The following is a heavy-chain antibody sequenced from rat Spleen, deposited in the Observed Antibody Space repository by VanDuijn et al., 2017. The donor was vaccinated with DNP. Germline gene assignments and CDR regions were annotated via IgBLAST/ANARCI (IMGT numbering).Heavy chain of an antibody. CDR2: ISYSGST. CDR1: GYSISSTN. Sequence: EVQLQESGPGLVKPSQSLSLTCSVTGYSISSTNRWNWIRKFPGNKMEWMGYISYSGSTGFNPSLKSRISITRDPSQNQFLLYVNSVTTEDTAKYDCARGESNSGYWYFDFGGPGTIVTVSS. J-gene: IGHJ1*01. CDR3: ARGESNSGYWYFDF. V-gene: IGHV3-1*01. D-gene: IGHD4-3*01.